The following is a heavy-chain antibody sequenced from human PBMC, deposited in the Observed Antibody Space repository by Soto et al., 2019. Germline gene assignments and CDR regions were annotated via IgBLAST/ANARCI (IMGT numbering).Heavy chain of an antibody. CDR2: TSHSGNT. D-gene: IGHD2-2*01. CDR1: GGSVSSGGSS. Sequence: QLQLQESGSGLVKPSQTLSLTCVVSGGSVSSGGSSWNWFRRPPGKGLEWIGYTSHSGNTYYTPSLQSRVXXXIXXSKNQFSLSLNSLTAADTAVYYCARGALEPRLCDSWGQGTLVTLSS. CDR3: ARGALEPRLCDS. J-gene: IGHJ4*02. V-gene: IGHV4-30-2*01.